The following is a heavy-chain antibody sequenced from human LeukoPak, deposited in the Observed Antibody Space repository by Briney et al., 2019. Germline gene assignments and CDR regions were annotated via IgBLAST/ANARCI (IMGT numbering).Heavy chain of an antibody. CDR1: GFTFSTYG. V-gene: IGHV3-30*18. CDR2: ISYDGSNK. Sequence: GRSLRVSCAASGFTFSTYGMHWVRQAPGKGLEWVAVISYDGSNKYYADSVKGRFTISRDNSKNTLYLQMNSLRAEDTAVYYCAKDVAPYCSGGNCYNDYWGQGTLVTVSS. J-gene: IGHJ4*02. CDR3: AKDVAPYCSGGNCYNDY. D-gene: IGHD2-15*01.